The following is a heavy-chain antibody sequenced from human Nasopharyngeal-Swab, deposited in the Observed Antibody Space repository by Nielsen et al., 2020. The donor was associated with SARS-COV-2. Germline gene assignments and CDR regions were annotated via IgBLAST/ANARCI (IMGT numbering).Heavy chain of an antibody. D-gene: IGHD3-22*01. J-gene: IGHJ3*02. Sequence: GGSLRLSCAASGFTFSNYWMSWVRQAPGKGLEWVAFIRYDGSNKYYADSVKGRFTISRDNSKNTLYLQMNSLRAEDTAVYYCAKDGAYDTMIVVVIKGPAFDIWGQGTMVTVSS. V-gene: IGHV3-30*02. CDR1: GFTFSNYW. CDR3: AKDGAYDTMIVVVIKGPAFDI. CDR2: IRYDGSNK.